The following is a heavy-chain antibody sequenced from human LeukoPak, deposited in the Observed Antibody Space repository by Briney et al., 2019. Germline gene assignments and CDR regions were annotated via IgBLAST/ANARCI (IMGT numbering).Heavy chain of an antibody. J-gene: IGHJ5*02. CDR1: GYSFTSYW. CDR3: ARLTFDYDILTGYRRYNWFDP. D-gene: IGHD3-9*01. Sequence: GESLKISCKGSGYSFTSYWIGWVRQMPGKGLEWMGIIYPGDSDTRYSPSSQGQVTISADKSISTAYLQWSSLKASDTAMYYCARLTFDYDILTGYRRYNWFDPWGQGTLVTVSS. V-gene: IGHV5-51*01. CDR2: IYPGDSDT.